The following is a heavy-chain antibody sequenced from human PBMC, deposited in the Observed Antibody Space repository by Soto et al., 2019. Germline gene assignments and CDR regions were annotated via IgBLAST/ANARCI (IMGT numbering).Heavy chain of an antibody. V-gene: IGHV3-30-3*01. CDR1: GFTFSSYA. CDR2: ISYDGSNK. CDR3: ARGSDSGSYGY. J-gene: IGHJ4*02. Sequence: GGSLRLSCAASGFTFSSYAMHWVRQAPGKGLEWVAVISYDGSNKYYADSVKGRFTISRDNSKNTLYLQMNSLRAEDTAVYYCARGSDSGSYGYWGQGNLVTVYS. D-gene: IGHD1-26*01.